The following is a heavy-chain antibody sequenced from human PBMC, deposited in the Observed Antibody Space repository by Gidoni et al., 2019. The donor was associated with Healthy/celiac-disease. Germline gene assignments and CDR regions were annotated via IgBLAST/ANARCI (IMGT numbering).Heavy chain of an antibody. CDR1: GFTFSRNS. D-gene: IGHD1-26*01. J-gene: IGHJ4*02. Sequence: EVQLVESGGGLVTPGGSLRLSCGASGFTFSRNSMNWVRQAPGKGLEWVSCMSSSSSYIYYADSGKGRFTISRDNAKNSVYLQMNSLRAEDTAVYYCARESIVGAVDYWGQGTLVIVSS. V-gene: IGHV3-21*01. CDR2: MSSSSSYI. CDR3: ARESIVGAVDY.